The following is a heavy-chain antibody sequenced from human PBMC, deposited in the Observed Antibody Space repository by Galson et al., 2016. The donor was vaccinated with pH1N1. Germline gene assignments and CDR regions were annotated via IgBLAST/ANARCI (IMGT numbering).Heavy chain of an antibody. V-gene: IGHV3-21*01. CDR2: ITSRDEK. J-gene: IGHJ4*02. D-gene: IGHD2-8*01. CDR1: GFVFSSCS. Sequence: LSCAATGFVFSSCSVNWVRQAPGKGLEWVSTITSRDEKYYADSLKGRFTISRDNAKKSVYLEMNTLGAEDTALYYCAGGVGSLPPYDYWGQGTRVTVSS. CDR3: AGGVGSLPPYDY.